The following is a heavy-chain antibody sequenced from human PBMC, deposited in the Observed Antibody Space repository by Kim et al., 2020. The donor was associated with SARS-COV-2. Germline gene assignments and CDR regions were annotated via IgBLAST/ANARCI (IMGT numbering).Heavy chain of an antibody. CDR3: ARVATPGYAMIVTFDY. D-gene: IGHD3-22*01. Sequence: ASVKVSCKASGYTFTSYGISWVRQAPGQGLEWMGWISAYNGNTNYAQKLQGRVTMTTDTSTSTAYMELRSLRSDDTAVYYCARVATPGYAMIVTFDYWGQGTLVTVSS. V-gene: IGHV1-18*01. CDR2: ISAYNGNT. J-gene: IGHJ4*02. CDR1: GYTFTSYG.